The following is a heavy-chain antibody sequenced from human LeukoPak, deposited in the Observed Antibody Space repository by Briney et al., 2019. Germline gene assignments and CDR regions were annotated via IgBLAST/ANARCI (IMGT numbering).Heavy chain of an antibody. Sequence: PSETLSLTCAVYGGSITGYYWSWIRQPPGKGLEWIGEIHDSGSTNYNPSLKSRVTISIDTPKTQFSLRLTSMTAADTAVYYCAIHGGMWYDFDYWGQGTPVTVSS. CDR3: AIHGGMWYDFDY. V-gene: IGHV4-34*01. D-gene: IGHD2-15*01. CDR2: IHDSGST. J-gene: IGHJ4*02. CDR1: GGSITGYY.